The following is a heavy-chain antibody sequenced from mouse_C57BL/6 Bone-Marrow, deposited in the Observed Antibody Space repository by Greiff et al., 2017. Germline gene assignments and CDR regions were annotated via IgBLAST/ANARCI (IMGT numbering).Heavy chain of an antibody. J-gene: IGHJ3*01. V-gene: IGHV1-50*01. CDR1: GYTFTSYW. CDR2: IDPSDSYT. CDR3: ARDHSNYGSWFAY. Sequence: QVQLQQPGAELVKPGASVKLSCKASGYTFTSYWMQWVKQRPGQGLEWIGEIDPSDSYTNYNQKFKGQATLTVDTSSSTAYMQLSSLTSEDSAVYYCARDHSNYGSWFAYWGQGTLVTVSA. D-gene: IGHD2-5*01.